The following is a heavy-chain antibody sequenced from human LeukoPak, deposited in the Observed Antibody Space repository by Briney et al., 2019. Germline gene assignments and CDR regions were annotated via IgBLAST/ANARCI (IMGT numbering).Heavy chain of an antibody. CDR2: IYYSGST. CDR3: ARATNYYDSSGYYPRPHFDY. V-gene: IGHV4-30-4*01. Sequence: PSQTLSLTCTVSGGSISSGDYYWSWIRQPPGKGLEWIGYIYYSGSTHYNPSLKSRVTISVDTSKNQFSLKLSSLTAADTAVYYCARATNYYDSSGYYPRPHFDYWGRGTLVTVSS. J-gene: IGHJ4*02. D-gene: IGHD3-22*01. CDR1: GGSISSGDYY.